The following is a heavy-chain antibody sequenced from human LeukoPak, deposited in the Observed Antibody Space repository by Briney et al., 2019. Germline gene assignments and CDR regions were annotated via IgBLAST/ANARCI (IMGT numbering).Heavy chain of an antibody. Sequence: GGSLRLSCAASGFTFRSYSMNWVRQAPGKGLEWVSAIDPSSTYIYYADSVKGRCTISRDNAENSLYLQMNSLRVEDTAVYYCARAPTVLVGYCSSSSCQADYWGQGTLVTVSS. V-gene: IGHV3-21*01. J-gene: IGHJ4*02. CDR3: ARAPTVLVGYCSSSSCQADY. CDR2: IDPSSTYI. CDR1: GFTFRSYS. D-gene: IGHD2-2*01.